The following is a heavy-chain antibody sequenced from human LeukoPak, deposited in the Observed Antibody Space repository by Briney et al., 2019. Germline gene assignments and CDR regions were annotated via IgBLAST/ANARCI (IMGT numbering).Heavy chain of an antibody. V-gene: IGHV3-33*06. CDR1: GFTFRDYG. Sequence: PGGSLRLSCAASGFTFRDYGMHWVRQSPVKGLEWVAVIWYDGSKKYYADSVKGRFTISRDNSKNTLYLQMNSLRAEDTAVYYCAKVGEKWELRDYWGQGTLVTVSS. CDR3: AKVGEKWELRDY. J-gene: IGHJ4*02. D-gene: IGHD1-26*01. CDR2: IWYDGSKK.